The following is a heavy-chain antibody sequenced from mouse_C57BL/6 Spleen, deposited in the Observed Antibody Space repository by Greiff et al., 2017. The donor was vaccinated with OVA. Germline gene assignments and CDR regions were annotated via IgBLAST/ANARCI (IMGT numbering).Heavy chain of an antibody. J-gene: IGHJ4*01. CDR3: ARDAGWLLPSMDY. CDR1: GFTFSDYY. D-gene: IGHD2-3*01. V-gene: IGHV5-16*01. CDR2: INYDGSST. Sequence: LVESEGGLVQPGSSMKLSCTASGFTFSDYYMAWVRQVPEKGLEWVANINYDGSSTYYLDSLKSRFIISRDNAKNILYLQMSSLKSEDTATYYCARDAGWLLPSMDYWGQGTSVTVSS.